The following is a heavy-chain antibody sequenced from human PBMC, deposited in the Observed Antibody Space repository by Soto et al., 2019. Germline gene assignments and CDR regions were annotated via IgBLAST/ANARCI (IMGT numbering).Heavy chain of an antibody. Sequence: GGSLRLSWAASGFTFSSYAMHWVRQAPGKGLEWVAVISYDGSNKYYADSVKGRFTISRDNSKNTLYLQMNSLRAEDTAVYYCARDDVDTATYYYYGMDVWGQGTTVTVSS. CDR3: ARDDVDTATYYYYGMDV. J-gene: IGHJ6*02. V-gene: IGHV3-30-3*01. CDR2: ISYDGSNK. D-gene: IGHD5-18*01. CDR1: GFTFSSYA.